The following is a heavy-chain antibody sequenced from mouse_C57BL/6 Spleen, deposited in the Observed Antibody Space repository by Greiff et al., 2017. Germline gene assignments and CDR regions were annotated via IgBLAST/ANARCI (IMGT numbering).Heavy chain of an antibody. J-gene: IGHJ4*01. Sequence: VKLVESGPGLVQPSQSLSITCTVSGFSLTSYGVHWVRQSPGKGLEWLGVIWSGGSTDYNAAFISRLSISKDNSKSQVFFKMNSLQADDTAIYYCASYDDYYVGYAMDYWGQGTSVTVSS. CDR1: GFSLTSYG. CDR3: ASYDDYYVGYAMDY. CDR2: IWSGGST. V-gene: IGHV2-2*01. D-gene: IGHD2-3*01.